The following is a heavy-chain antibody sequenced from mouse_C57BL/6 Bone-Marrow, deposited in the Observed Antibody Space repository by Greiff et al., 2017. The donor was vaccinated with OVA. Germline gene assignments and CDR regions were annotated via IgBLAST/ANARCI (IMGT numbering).Heavy chain of an antibody. CDR3: ARSGGWLPYYFDY. Sequence: VQLQQSGAELVRPGTSVKVSCKASGYAFTNYLIEWVKQRPGQGLEWIGVINPGSGGTNYNEKFKGKATLTADKSSSTAYMQLSSLTSEDSAVYFCARSGGWLPYYFDYWGQGTTLTVSS. J-gene: IGHJ2*01. CDR1: GYAFTNYL. CDR2: INPGSGGT. D-gene: IGHD2-3*01. V-gene: IGHV1-54*01.